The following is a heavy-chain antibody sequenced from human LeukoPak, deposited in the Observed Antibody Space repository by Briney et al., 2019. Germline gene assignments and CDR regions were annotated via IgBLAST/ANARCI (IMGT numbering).Heavy chain of an antibody. D-gene: IGHD3-22*01. CDR3: AKDPWEWLLLRESGYFDY. CDR2: ISYDGSNK. J-gene: IGHJ4*02. V-gene: IGHV3-30*18. Sequence: GRSLRLSCAASGFTFSSYGMHWVRQAPGKGLEWVAVISYDGSNKYYADSVKGRFTISRDNSKNTLYLQMNSLRAEDTAVYYCAKDPWEWLLLRESGYFDYWGQGTLVTVSS. CDR1: GFTFSSYG.